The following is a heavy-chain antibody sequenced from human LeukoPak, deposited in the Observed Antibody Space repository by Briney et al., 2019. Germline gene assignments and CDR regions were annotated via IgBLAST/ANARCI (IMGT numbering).Heavy chain of an antibody. V-gene: IGHV4-61*01. CDR1: AGPIYSSKYY. CDR3: ARETSQKGAHYMDV. Sequence: SETLSLTCIVSAGPIYSSKYYWGWIRQPPGKGLEWIGYIYYSGSTNYNPSLKSRVTISVDTSKNQFSLKLSSVTAADTAVYYCARETSQKGAHYMDVWGKGTTVTISS. CDR2: IYYSGST. J-gene: IGHJ6*03. D-gene: IGHD3-16*01.